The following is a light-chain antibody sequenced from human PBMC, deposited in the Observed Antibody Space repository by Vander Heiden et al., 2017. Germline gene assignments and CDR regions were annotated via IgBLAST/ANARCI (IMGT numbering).Light chain of an antibody. J-gene: IGLJ2*01. CDR1: STNFGAGYD. CDR2: GNN. V-gene: IGLV1-40*01. Sequence: QPVLTQPPSVSVAPGQRVTISCIGDSTNFGAGYDVPWYRQLPGTAPKLLIYGNNKRPSGVPDRFSGSKSGTSASLAITGLQAEDEADYYCQSYDSSLSGSRVFGGGTKLTVL. CDR3: QSYDSSLSGSRV.